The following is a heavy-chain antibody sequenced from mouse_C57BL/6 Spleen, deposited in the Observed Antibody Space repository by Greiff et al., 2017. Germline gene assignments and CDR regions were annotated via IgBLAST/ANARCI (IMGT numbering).Heavy chain of an antibody. Sequence: EVQLQQSGPVLVKPGASVKMSCKASGYTFTDYYMNWVKQSHGKSLEWIGVINPYNGGTSYNQKFKGKATLTVDKSSSTAYMELNSLTSEDSAVYYCARGEKIYYYGSSYGNAMDYWGQGTSVTVSS. V-gene: IGHV1-19*01. J-gene: IGHJ4*01. CDR2: INPYNGGT. CDR3: ARGEKIYYYGSSYGNAMDY. CDR1: GYTFTDYY. D-gene: IGHD1-1*01.